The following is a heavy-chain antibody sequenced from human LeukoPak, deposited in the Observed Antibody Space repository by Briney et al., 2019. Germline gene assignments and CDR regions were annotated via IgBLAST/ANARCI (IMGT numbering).Heavy chain of an antibody. Sequence: SETLSLTCTVSGGSIGSYYWSWIRQPPGKGLEWVGYIYYSGCTNDNLSLKSRVTISVDTSKNQFSLKLSSVTAADTAVYYCARDSAAGSYYYYTDVWGKGTTLTISS. CDR1: GGSIGSYY. V-gene: IGHV4-59*01. J-gene: IGHJ6*03. CDR2: IYYSGCT. CDR3: ARDSAAGSYYYYTDV. D-gene: IGHD1-1*01.